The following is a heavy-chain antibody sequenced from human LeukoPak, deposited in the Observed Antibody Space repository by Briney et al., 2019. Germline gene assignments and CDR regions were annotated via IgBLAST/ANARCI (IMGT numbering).Heavy chain of an antibody. CDR2: INGDGRNI. CDR1: GFTFSSYW. Sequence: GGSLRLSCVASGFTFSSYWMHWVRQDPRKGLVWVSRINGDGRNINYADSVRGRFTISRDNAKNTLYLQMNTLRVEDTAVYYCTRDLMDYDVSTGLHHYYMDVWGQGTTVSVSS. J-gene: IGHJ6*02. V-gene: IGHV3-74*01. D-gene: IGHD3-9*01. CDR3: TRDLMDYDVSTGLHHYYMDV.